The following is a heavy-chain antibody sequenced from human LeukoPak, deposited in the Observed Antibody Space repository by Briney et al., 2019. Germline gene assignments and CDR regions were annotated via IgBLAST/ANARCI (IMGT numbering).Heavy chain of an antibody. Sequence: SGPTLVNPTQTLTLTCTFYGFSLSTSSMCVSWIRQPPGKALEWLARIDWDDDKYYSTSLKTRLTISKDTSKNQVVLTMTNMDPADTATYYCARYNSGSYSYGMDVWGQGTTVSVSS. CDR1: GFSLSTSSMC. CDR3: ARYNSGSYSYGMDV. J-gene: IGHJ6*02. D-gene: IGHD1-26*01. V-gene: IGHV2-70*11. CDR2: IDWDDDK.